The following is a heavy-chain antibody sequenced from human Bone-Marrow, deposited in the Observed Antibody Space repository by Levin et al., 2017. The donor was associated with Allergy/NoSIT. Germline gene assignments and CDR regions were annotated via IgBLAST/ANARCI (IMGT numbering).Heavy chain of an antibody. J-gene: IGHJ6*02. CDR3: ASLGYCSGGSCYSVFYYYYGMDG. V-gene: IGHV3-11*01. CDR2: ISSSGSTI. CDR1: GFTFSDYY. Sequence: PGGSLRLSCAASGFTFSDYYMSWIRQAPGKGLEWVSYISSSGSTIYYADSVKGRFTISRDNAKNSLYLQMNSLRAEDTAVYYCASLGYCSGGSCYSVFYYYYGMDGWGQGTTVTVSS. D-gene: IGHD2-15*01.